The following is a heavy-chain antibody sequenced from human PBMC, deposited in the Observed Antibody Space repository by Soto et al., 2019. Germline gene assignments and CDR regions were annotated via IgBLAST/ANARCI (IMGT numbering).Heavy chain of an antibody. CDR1: GGSISSGVYY. D-gene: IGHD2-15*01. CDR2: IYYSGST. Sequence: SETLSLTCTVSGGSISSGVYYWSWIRQHPGKGLEWIGYIYYSGSTNYNPSLKSRVTISVDTSKNQFSLKLSSVTAADTAVYYCARFGGQDIVVVVAATHGMDVWGQGTTVTVSS. CDR3: ARFGGQDIVVVVAATHGMDV. V-gene: IGHV4-31*03. J-gene: IGHJ6*02.